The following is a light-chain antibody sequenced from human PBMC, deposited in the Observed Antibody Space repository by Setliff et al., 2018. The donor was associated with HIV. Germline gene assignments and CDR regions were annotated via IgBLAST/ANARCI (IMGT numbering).Light chain of an antibody. J-gene: IGLJ1*01. CDR2: EVS. CDR3: SSYAITNTLP. V-gene: IGLV2-14*01. CDR1: SSDIGGYSY. Sequence: QPASVSGSPGQSITISCTGTSSDIGGYSYVSRYQQHPGKAPKLIIYEVSNRPSGVSNRFSGSKSGYTASLTISGLQAEDEADYYCSSYAITNTLPFGTGTKVTVL.